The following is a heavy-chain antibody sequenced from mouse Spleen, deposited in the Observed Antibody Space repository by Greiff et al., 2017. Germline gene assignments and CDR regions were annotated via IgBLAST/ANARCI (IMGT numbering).Heavy chain of an antibody. Sequence: EVQGVESGGGLVKLGGSLKLSCAASGFTFSSYAMSWVRQTPEKRLEWVATISSGGGNTYYPDSVKGRFTISRDNAKNTLYLQMSSLKSEDTAMYYCARHGTGTEFAYWGQETLVTVSA. D-gene: IGHD4-1*01. CDR2: ISSGGGNT. V-gene: IGHV5-9-3*01. CDR1: GFTFSSYA. CDR3: ARHGTGTEFAY. J-gene: IGHJ3*01.